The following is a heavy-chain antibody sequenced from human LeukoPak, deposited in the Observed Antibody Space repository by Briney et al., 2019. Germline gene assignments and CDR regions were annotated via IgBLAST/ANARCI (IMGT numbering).Heavy chain of an antibody. CDR2: ISGSGGST. D-gene: IGHD3-22*01. V-gene: IGHV3-23*01. J-gene: IGHJ3*02. CDR3: ARSRGEYYYDTSGPDAFDI. CDR1: GFTFSSYG. Sequence: PGGSLRLSCAASGFTFSSYGMSWVRQAPGKGLEWVSAISGSGGSTYYADSVKGRFTISRDNSKNTLYLQMNSLRVEDTAVHYCARSRGEYYYDTSGPDAFDIWGQGTMVTVSS.